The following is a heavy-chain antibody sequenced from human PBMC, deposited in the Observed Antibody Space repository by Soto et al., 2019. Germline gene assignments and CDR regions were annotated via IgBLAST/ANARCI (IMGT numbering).Heavy chain of an antibody. V-gene: IGHV3-30*04. Sequence: QVQLVESGGGVVQPGRTLRLSCAASGFTFSNYAIHWVRQAPGKGLESVAIISYDGSNKYYAESVKGRFTISRDNPRNTVYLQMSSLTTEDTAVYYCARDLSRGITMIALEIHYWGQGTLVTVSS. D-gene: IGHD3-22*01. CDR1: GFTFSNYA. CDR3: ARDLSRGITMIALEIHY. J-gene: IGHJ4*02. CDR2: ISYDGSNK.